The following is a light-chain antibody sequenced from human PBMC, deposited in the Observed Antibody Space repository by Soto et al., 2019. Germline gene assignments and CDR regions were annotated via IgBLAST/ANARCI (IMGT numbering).Light chain of an antibody. CDR1: NSNIGSNY. Sequence: QSVLTQPPSASGTPGQRVTISCSGNNSNIGSNYVYWYQQLSGTAPKLLIYRNNQRPSGVPDRFSGSKSGTSASLAISGLRSEDEADYHCATWDDTLSGVVFGGGTKLTVL. CDR2: RNN. CDR3: ATWDDTLSGVV. V-gene: IGLV1-47*01. J-gene: IGLJ3*02.